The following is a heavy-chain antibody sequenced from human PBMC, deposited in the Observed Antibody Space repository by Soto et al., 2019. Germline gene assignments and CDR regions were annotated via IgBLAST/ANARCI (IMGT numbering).Heavy chain of an antibody. D-gene: IGHD2-2*01. Sequence: SETLSLTCTVSGGSISSGTSYWSWIRQRPGKGLEWIGYIYYSGSTYYTPSLKGRVIISVDTSKNEFSLKLSSVTAADTAVYYCARCRYQPPGSWFDPWGQGTLVTVS. CDR3: ARCRYQPPGSWFDP. CDR2: IYYSGST. J-gene: IGHJ5*02. V-gene: IGHV4-31*03. CDR1: GGSISSGTSY.